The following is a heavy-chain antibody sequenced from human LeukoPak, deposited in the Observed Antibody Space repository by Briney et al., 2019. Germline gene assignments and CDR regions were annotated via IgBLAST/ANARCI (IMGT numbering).Heavy chain of an antibody. Sequence: GGSLRLSCAASGFTFSSYAMSWVRQAPGKGLEWVSAISGSGGSTYYADSVKGRFTISRDNSKNTLYLQMNSLRADDTAVYYCARDLDKTVADNDAFDIWGQGTMVTVSS. D-gene: IGHD6-19*01. CDR2: ISGSGGST. V-gene: IGHV3-23*01. J-gene: IGHJ3*02. CDR3: ARDLDKTVADNDAFDI. CDR1: GFTFSSYA.